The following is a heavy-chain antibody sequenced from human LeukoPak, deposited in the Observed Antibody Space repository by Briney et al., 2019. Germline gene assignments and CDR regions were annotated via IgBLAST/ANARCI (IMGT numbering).Heavy chain of an antibody. CDR2: IIPIFGTA. J-gene: IGHJ4*02. V-gene: IGHV1-69*05. CDR1: GGTFSSYA. CDR3: ARGPTTVTTTFPLCYFDY. D-gene: IGHD4-17*01. Sequence: SPVKVSCKASGGTFSSYAISWVRQAPGQGLEWMGGIIPIFGTANYAQKFQGRVTITTDESTSTAYMELSSLRSEDTAVYYCARGPTTVTTTFPLCYFDYWGQGTLVTVSS.